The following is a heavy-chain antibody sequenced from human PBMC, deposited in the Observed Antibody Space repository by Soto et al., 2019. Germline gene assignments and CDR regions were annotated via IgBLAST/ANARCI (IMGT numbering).Heavy chain of an antibody. CDR1: GGSISSYY. CDR2: IYYSGST. CDR3: ARGRARIAAAGIPYYYYYGMDV. Sequence: PSETLSLTCTVSGGSISSYYWSWIRQPPGKGLEWIGYIYYSGSTNYNPSLKSRVTISVDTSKNQFSLKLSSVTAADTAVYYCARGRARIAAAGIPYYYYYGMDVWGQGTTVTVSS. V-gene: IGHV4-59*12. D-gene: IGHD6-13*01. J-gene: IGHJ6*02.